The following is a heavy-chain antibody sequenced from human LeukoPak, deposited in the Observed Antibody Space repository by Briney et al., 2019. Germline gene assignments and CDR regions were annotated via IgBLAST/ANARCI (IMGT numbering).Heavy chain of an antibody. CDR2: ISHSGST. V-gene: IGHV4-38-2*01. CDR1: GYSINSGYD. CDR3: ARGPDAYNAQY. D-gene: IGHD5-24*01. J-gene: IGHJ4*02. Sequence: KPSETLSLTCAVSGYSINSGYDWGWVRQPPGKGLEWIGSISHSGSTRYTPSPKSRVTISVDTSKNQFSLKLNSVTAADTAVYYCARGPDAYNAQYWGQGILATVSS.